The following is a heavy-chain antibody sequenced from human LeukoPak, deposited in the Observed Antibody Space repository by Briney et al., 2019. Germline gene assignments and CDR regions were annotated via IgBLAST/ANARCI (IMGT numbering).Heavy chain of an antibody. V-gene: IGHV4-59*08. Sequence: PSETLSLTCTVSGGSFSIFYWSWFRQPPGKELEWIGYIYASGSTKYSPSLKSRVTISIDTSKNQFSLELTSVTAADTAVYYCARLSVGATPFDYWGQGTVVTVSS. D-gene: IGHD1-26*01. J-gene: IGHJ4*02. CDR2: IYASGST. CDR3: ARLSVGATPFDY. CDR1: GGSFSIFY.